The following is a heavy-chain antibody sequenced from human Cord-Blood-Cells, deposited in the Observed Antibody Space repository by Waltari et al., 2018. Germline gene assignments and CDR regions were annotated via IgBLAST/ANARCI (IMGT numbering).Heavy chain of an antibody. CDR3: ASRGDSSSSGDAFDI. CDR1: GYSFTSYW. CDR2: IYPSDSAT. J-gene: IGHJ3*02. Sequence: EVQLVQSGAEVKKPGESLKISCKGSGYSFTSYWIGWVRQMPGKGLEWMGIIYPSDSATRYGPSFQGQVTISADKSISTAYLQWSSLKASDTAMYYCASRGDSSSSGDAFDIWGQGTMVTVSS. D-gene: IGHD6-6*01. V-gene: IGHV5-51*03.